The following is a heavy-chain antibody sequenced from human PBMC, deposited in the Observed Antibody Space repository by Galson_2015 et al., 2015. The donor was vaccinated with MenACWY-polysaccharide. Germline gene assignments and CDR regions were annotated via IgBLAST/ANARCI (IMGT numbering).Heavy chain of an antibody. CDR2: IFHSGSN. J-gene: IGHJ5*02. D-gene: IGHD4-17*01. V-gene: IGHV4-31*11. CDR1: GDSISSGAYY. Sequence: TLSLTCAVSGDSISSGAYYWSWIRQYPGQGLEWIGYIFHSGSNKNNPTLKSRVTILADTSKSQFSLKLTTVTAADTAVYYCAGIPSTMTSYGWFGPWGQGALVTVSS. CDR3: AGIPSTMTSYGWFGP.